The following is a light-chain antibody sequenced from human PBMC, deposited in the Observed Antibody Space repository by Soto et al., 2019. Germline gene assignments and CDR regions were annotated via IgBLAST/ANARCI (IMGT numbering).Light chain of an antibody. CDR3: CSYAGSRMYV. Sequence: QSALTQPRSVSGSPGQSVTISCTGTSSDVGGYNYVSWYQQHPGKAPKVMIYDVSERPSGVPDRFSGSKSGNTASLTISGLQAEDEADYYCCSYAGSRMYVLGTGTKVTVL. V-gene: IGLV2-11*01. CDR2: DVS. J-gene: IGLJ1*01. CDR1: SSDVGGYNY.